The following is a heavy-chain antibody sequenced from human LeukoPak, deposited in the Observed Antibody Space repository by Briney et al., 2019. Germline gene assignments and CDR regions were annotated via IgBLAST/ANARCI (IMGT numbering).Heavy chain of an antibody. D-gene: IGHD6-19*01. V-gene: IGHV3-9*01. CDR2: ISWNSGSI. CDR3: AKDIRLAVAGTNAFDI. J-gene: IGHJ3*02. CDR1: GFTFDDYA. Sequence: PGRSLRLSCAASGFTFDDYAMHWVRHAPGKGLEWVSGISWNSGSIGYADSVKGRFTISRDNAKNSLYLQMNSLRAENTALYYCAKDIRLAVAGTNAFDIWGQGTMVTVSS.